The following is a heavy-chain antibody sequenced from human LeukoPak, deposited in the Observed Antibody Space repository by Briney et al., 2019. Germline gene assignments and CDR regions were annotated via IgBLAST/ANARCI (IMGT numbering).Heavy chain of an antibody. Sequence: GGSLRLSCAASGFTFSKAWMSWVRQAPGKGLEWVGRIKSKTDGGTTDYAAPVKGRFTISRDDSKNTVYLQMNSLKTEDTAVYFCNTQGYCMNGVCYGFDYWGQGTLVTVSS. CDR3: NTQGYCMNGVCYGFDY. J-gene: IGHJ4*02. D-gene: IGHD2-8*01. CDR1: GFTFSKAW. V-gene: IGHV3-15*01. CDR2: IKSKTDGGTT.